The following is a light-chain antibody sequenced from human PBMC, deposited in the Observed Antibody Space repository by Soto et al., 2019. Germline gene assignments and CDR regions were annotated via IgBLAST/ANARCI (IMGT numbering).Light chain of an antibody. CDR1: SGHSSYT. J-gene: IGLJ3*02. Sequence: QPVLTQSPSASASLGASVKLTCTLSSGHSSYTIAWHQQQPEKGPRYLMKLNSDGSHTKGDGIPDRFSGSSSGAERYLTISSLQSEDEADYYCQTWDTGVVFGGGTKLTVL. CDR3: QTWDTGVV. CDR2: LNSDGSH. V-gene: IGLV4-69*01.